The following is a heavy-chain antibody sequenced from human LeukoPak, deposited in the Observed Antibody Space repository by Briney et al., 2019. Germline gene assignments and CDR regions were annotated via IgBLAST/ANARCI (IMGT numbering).Heavy chain of an antibody. V-gene: IGHV4-61*02. D-gene: IGHD6-19*01. J-gene: IGHJ6*03. CDR1: GGSISSGTYY. CDR3: ARDSGGSSGWYDDYYYYMDV. Sequence: SQTLSLTCTVSGGSISSGTYYWSWIRQPAGKGLEWIGRIYSSGSTNYNPSLQSRVTISIDTSKNQFSLNLNSVTAADTAVYYCARDSGGSSGWYDDYYYYMDVWGKGTTVTVSS. CDR2: IYSSGST.